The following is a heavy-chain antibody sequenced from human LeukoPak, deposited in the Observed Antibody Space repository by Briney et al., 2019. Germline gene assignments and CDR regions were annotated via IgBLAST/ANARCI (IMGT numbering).Heavy chain of an antibody. V-gene: IGHV3-74*01. D-gene: IGHD1-26*01. J-gene: IGHJ4*02. CDR2: INGDGTST. CDR1: GFTFSDYW. CDR3: AKLVGATTGIDY. Sequence: GGALRLSCAASGFTFSDYWMHWVRQAPGKGRVWVSRINGDGTSTRYADSVKGRFTISRDNAKNTLYLQMNSLSAEDTAVYYCAKLVGATTGIDYWGQGTLVTVSS.